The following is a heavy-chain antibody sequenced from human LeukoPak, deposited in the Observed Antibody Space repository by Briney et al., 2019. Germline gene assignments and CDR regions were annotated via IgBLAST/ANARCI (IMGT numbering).Heavy chain of an antibody. D-gene: IGHD3-3*01. Sequence: GGSLRLSCAASGFTFSDYYMSWIRQAPGKGLEWVSYISSSGSTIYYADSVKGRFTISRDNAKNSLYLQMNSLRAEDTAVYYCAKDIRYNYDFWSGYSTDAFDIWGQGTMVTVSS. CDR1: GFTFSDYY. V-gene: IGHV3-11*01. CDR3: AKDIRYNYDFWSGYSTDAFDI. J-gene: IGHJ3*02. CDR2: ISSSGSTI.